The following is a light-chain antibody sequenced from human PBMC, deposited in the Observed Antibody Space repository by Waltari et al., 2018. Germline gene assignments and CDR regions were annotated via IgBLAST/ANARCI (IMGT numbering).Light chain of an antibody. CDR2: SNI. CDR1: SSNIGSNT. Sequence: QSVLTQPPSASGTPGPTVTISCSGRSSNIGSNTVNWYQQLPGTAPKLLIYSNIQRPSGVPDRISCSKSGTAASPAISGLQSEDEGDYYCAAWDDGLNGLYVFGTGTKVTVL. V-gene: IGLV1-44*01. J-gene: IGLJ1*01. CDR3: AAWDDGLNGLYV.